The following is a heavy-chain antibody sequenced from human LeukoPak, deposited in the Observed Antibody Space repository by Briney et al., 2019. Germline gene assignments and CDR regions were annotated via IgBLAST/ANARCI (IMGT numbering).Heavy chain of an antibody. CDR3: ARYRGHSTTWPYFSDY. D-gene: IGHD6-13*01. V-gene: IGHV3-11*04. CDR1: GFTFSDYY. CDR2: IDPSG. Sequence: GGSLRLSCVASGFTFSDYYMSWIRHFPEKGLERVSYIDPSGSYADSVKGRFTISRDNAKNSLYLRMNALRAEDTAVYYCARYRGHSTTWPYFSDYWGQGTLVTVSS. J-gene: IGHJ4*02.